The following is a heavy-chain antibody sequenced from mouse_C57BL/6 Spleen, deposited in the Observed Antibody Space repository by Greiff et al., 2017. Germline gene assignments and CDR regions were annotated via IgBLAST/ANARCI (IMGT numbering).Heavy chain of an antibody. Sequence: QVHVKQSGPGLVQPSQSLSITCTVSGFSLTSYGVHWVRQSPGKGLEWLGVIWRGGSTDYNAAFMSRLSITKDNSTSQVFFKMNSLQADDTAIYYCAKDITTVVALYYYAMDYWGQGTSVTVSS. V-gene: IGHV2-5*01. J-gene: IGHJ4*01. D-gene: IGHD1-1*01. CDR2: IWRGGST. CDR3: AKDITTVVALYYYAMDY. CDR1: GFSLTSYG.